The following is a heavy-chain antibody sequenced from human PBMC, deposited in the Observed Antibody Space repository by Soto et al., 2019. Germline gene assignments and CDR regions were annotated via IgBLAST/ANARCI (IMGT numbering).Heavy chain of an antibody. Sequence: PGGSLRLSCAASGFTFSSYAMSWVRQAPGEGLEWVSAISGSGGSTYYADSVKGRFTISRDNSKNTLYLQMNSLRAEDTAVYYCAKGLHYYDSSGPPRGGVWHAFDIWGQGTMVTVSS. CDR1: GFTFSSYA. CDR3: AKGLHYYDSSGPPRGGVWHAFDI. CDR2: ISGSGGST. V-gene: IGHV3-23*01. D-gene: IGHD3-22*01. J-gene: IGHJ3*02.